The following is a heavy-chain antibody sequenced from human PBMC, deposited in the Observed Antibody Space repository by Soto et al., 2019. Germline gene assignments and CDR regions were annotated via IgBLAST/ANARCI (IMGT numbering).Heavy chain of an antibody. CDR2: ISYDGSNK. CDR3: ARCTYMVATLMDV. CDR1: GFTFSSYA. V-gene: IGHV3-30-3*01. D-gene: IGHD5-12*01. Sequence: QVQLVESGGGVVQPGRSLRLSCAASGFTFSSYAMHWVRQAPGKGLEWVAVISYDGSNKYYADSVKGRFTISRDNSKNTLYLQMNSLRAEDTAVYYCARCTYMVATLMDVW. J-gene: IGHJ6*01.